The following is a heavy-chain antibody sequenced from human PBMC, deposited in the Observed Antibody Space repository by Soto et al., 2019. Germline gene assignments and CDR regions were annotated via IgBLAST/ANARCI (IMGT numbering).Heavy chain of an antibody. J-gene: IGHJ6*02. CDR1: GFTFSTYA. CDR3: ARDLRNRGESYVRNMDV. Sequence: QEQLVESGGGVVQPGGSLRLSCTASGFTFSTYAIHWVRQAPGKGLEWVAVISYDGSHKYYADAVEGRFTISRDNSKNTLYLQMTGLRAEDTAVYYWARDLRNRGESYVRNMDVWGQGTTVTVSS. D-gene: IGHD7-27*01. V-gene: IGHV3-30-3*01. CDR2: ISYDGSHK.